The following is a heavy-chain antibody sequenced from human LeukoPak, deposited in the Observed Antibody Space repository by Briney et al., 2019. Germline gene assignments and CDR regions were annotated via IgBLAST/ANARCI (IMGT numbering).Heavy chain of an antibody. J-gene: IGHJ4*02. D-gene: IGHD2-2*01. CDR1: GFTFSSYR. CDR2: IKQDGSDK. CDR3: ARLTSCYDY. V-gene: IGHV3-7*01. Sequence: GGSLRLSCAASGFTFSSYRMSWVRQAPGKGLEWVDNIKQDGSDKYYVDSVKGRFTISRDNAKNSLYLQMNSLRAEDTAVYYCARLTSCYDYWGQGTLVTVSS.